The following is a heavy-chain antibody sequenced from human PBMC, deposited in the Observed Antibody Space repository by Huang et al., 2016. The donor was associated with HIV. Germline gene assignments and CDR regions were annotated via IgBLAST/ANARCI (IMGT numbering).Heavy chain of an antibody. J-gene: IGHJ5*02. CDR1: DASFDGYF. Sequence: QVRLNQWGAGLLKPAETLSLTCAVSDASFDGYFWSWIRQSPGQGLEWIGEINDRTELNVHPSFWSRRRRTWDTSKEQFSLGLRSVTAADTGVYFCAKRGRGRSGYGCIGYFDAWAQGILVTV. CDR2: INDRTEL. V-gene: IGHV4-34*01. D-gene: IGHD5-12*01. CDR3: AKRGRGRSGYGCIGYFDA.